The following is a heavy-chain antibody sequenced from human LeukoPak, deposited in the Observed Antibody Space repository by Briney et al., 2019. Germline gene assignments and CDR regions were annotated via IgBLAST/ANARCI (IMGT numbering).Heavy chain of an antibody. V-gene: IGHV4-30-4*01. CDR3: ARDSPGGDAFDI. CDR1: GGSISSGDYY. D-gene: IGHD3-10*01. Sequence: SETLSLTCTVSGGSISSGDYYWSWIRQPPGKGLEWIGYIYYSGSTYYNPSLKSRVTISADTSKNQFSLKLSSVTAADTAVYYCARDSPGGDAFDIWGQGTMVTVSS. J-gene: IGHJ3*02. CDR2: IYYSGST.